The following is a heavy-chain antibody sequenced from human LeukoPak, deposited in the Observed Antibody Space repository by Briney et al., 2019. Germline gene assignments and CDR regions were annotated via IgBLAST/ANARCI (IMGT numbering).Heavy chain of an antibody. J-gene: IGHJ6*02. V-gene: IGHV3-53*01. CDR2: IYSGGST. Sequence: GGSLRLSCAASGFTVSSNYMSWVRQAPRKGLEWVSVIYSGGSTYYADSVKGRFTISRDNSKNTLYLQMNSLRAEDTAVYYCARERVHKFVSYYYYGMDVWGQGTTVTVSS. CDR1: GFTVSSNY. CDR3: ARERVHKFVSYYYYGMDV. D-gene: IGHD3-10*01.